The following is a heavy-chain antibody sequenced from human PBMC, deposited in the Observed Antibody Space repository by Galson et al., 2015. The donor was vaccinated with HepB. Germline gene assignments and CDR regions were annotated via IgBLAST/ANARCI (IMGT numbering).Heavy chain of an antibody. V-gene: IGHV6-1*01. CDR1: GDSVSSHSAA. J-gene: IGHJ6*02. Sequence: CAISGDSVSSHSAAWNWIRQSPSRGLEWLGRTYYRSKWYNDYAVSVKSRITINPDTSKNQFSLQLSSVTPEDTAVYYCARDRLAAAPLVPYYYYGMDVWGQGTTVTVSS. D-gene: IGHD6-13*01. CDR2: TYYRSKWYN. CDR3: ARDRLAAAPLVPYYYYGMDV.